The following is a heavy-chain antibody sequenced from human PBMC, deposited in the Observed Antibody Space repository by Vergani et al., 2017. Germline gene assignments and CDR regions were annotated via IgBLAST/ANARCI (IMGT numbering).Heavy chain of an antibody. Sequence: QVQLQESGPGLVKPSETLSLTCTVSGGSISSYYWSWIRQPPGKGLEWIGYIYYSGSTNYNPSLKSRVPISVDTSKNQFSLKLSSVTAADTAVYYCARGPDILVVPAAIYYYYGMDVWGQGTTVTVSS. CDR3: ARGPDILVVPAAIYYYYGMDV. J-gene: IGHJ6*02. CDR2: IYYSGST. D-gene: IGHD2-2*01. V-gene: IGHV4-59*01. CDR1: GGSISSYY.